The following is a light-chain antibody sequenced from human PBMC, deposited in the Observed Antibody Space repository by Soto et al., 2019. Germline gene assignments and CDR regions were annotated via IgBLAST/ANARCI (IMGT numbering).Light chain of an antibody. V-gene: IGKV1-39*01. J-gene: IGKJ1*01. CDR1: QNITNN. Sequence: DLQMTPSPSPLSASVGDSVTITCXASQNITNNLSWYQQKPGKAPKLLIYAASSLQSGVPSRFSGSGSGTDFTLTISSLQPEDFASYYCQQSYSVPVTFGQGTKVDIK. CDR2: AAS. CDR3: QQSYSVPVT.